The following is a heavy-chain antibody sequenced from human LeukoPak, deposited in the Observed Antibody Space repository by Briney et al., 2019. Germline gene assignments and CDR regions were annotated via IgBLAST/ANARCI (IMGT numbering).Heavy chain of an antibody. CDR3: ARDTYYHDSSGFFDY. D-gene: IGHD3-22*01. V-gene: IGHV1-18*01. J-gene: IGHJ4*02. CDR1: GYTFNSYG. Sequence: ASVKVSCKASGYTFNSYGIIWVRQAPGQGLEWMGWISAYNGNINYAQRFQGRLTMTTDTSTSTAYMELRSLRSDDTAVYYCARDTYYHDSSGFFDYWGQGTLVTVSS. CDR2: ISAYNGNI.